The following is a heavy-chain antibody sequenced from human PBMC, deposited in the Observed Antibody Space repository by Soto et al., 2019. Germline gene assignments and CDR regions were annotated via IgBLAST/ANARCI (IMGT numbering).Heavy chain of an antibody. CDR1: GGSISSYY. CDR2: IYYSGST. Sequence: SETLSLTCTVSGGSISSYYWSWIRQPPGKGLEWIGYIYYSGSTNYNPSLKSRVTISVDTSKNQFSLKLSSVTAADTAVYYCARHRYCSGGSCYLVGPDAFDIWGQGTMVTVSS. D-gene: IGHD2-15*01. CDR3: ARHRYCSGGSCYLVGPDAFDI. J-gene: IGHJ3*02. V-gene: IGHV4-59*08.